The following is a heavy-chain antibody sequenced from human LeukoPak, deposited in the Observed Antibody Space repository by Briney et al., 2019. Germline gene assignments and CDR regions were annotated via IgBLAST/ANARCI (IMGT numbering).Heavy chain of an antibody. CDR1: GFTFSSYD. CDR3: GRALTFYGMDV. J-gene: IGHJ6*04. D-gene: IGHD2-21*02. CDR2: ISYDGSNK. Sequence: SLTLSCPASGFTFSSYDMHWVRQAPGKGLEWVAVISYDGSNKYYADSAKGRFTISRDNSKNTLYLQMNSLRAEDTAVYYWGRALTFYGMDVWGEGTTVTVSS. V-gene: IGHV3-30*04.